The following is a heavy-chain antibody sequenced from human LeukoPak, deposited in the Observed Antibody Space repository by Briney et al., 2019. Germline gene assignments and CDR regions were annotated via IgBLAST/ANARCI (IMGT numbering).Heavy chain of an antibody. CDR2: INHSGST. CDR1: GGSFSGYY. Sequence: PSETLSLTCAVYGGSFSGYYWSWIRQPPGKGLEWIGEINHSGSTNYNPSLKSRVTISVDMSKNQFSLKLSSVTAADTAVYYCARATNSSSGGSCYSLDYWGQGTLVTVSS. V-gene: IGHV4-34*01. D-gene: IGHD2-15*01. CDR3: ARATNSSSGGSCYSLDY. J-gene: IGHJ4*02.